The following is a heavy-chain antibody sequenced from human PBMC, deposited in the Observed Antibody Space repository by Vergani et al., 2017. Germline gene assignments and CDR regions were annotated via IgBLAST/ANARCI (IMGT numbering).Heavy chain of an antibody. CDR2: ISSSGSTI. CDR1: GFTFSSYE. Sequence: EVQLVESGGGLVQPGGSLRLSCAASGFTFSSYEMNWVRQAPGKGLEWVSYISSSGSTIYYSDSVKGRFTISRDNAKNSLYLQMNSLRAEDTAVYYCARWDYYYYYMDVWGKGTTVTVSS. J-gene: IGHJ6*03. V-gene: IGHV3-48*03. CDR3: ARWDYYYYYMDV.